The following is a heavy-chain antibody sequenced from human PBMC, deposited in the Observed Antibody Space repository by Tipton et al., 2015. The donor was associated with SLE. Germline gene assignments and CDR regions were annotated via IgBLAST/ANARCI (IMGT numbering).Heavy chain of an antibody. CDR2: IYYSGST. D-gene: IGHD6-13*01. CDR3: ARGSGYSSSCYPVDY. CDR1: GGSISSYY. Sequence: TLSLTCTVSGGSISSYYWSWIRQPPGKGLEWIGNIYYSGSTNYNPSLKSRVTISVDTSKNQFSLKLSSVTAADTAVYYCARGSGYSSSCYPVDYWGQGTLVTVSS. J-gene: IGHJ4*02. V-gene: IGHV4-59*01.